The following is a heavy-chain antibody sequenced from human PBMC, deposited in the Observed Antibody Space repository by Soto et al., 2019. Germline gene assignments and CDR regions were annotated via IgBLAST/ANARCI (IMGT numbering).Heavy chain of an antibody. CDR1: GFTFSSYA. V-gene: IGHV3-23*01. CDR3: AKTEESPYYDILTGYHN. D-gene: IGHD3-9*01. J-gene: IGHJ4*02. CDR2: ISGSGGST. Sequence: GGSLRLSCAASGFTFSSYAMSWVRQAPGKGLEWVSAISGSGGSTYYADSVKGRFTISRDNSKNTLYLQMNSLRAEDTAVYYCAKTEESPYYDILTGYHNWGQGTLVTVSS.